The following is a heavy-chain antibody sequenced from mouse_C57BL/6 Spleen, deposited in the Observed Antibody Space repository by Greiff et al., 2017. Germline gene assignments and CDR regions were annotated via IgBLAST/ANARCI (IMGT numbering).Heavy chain of an antibody. CDR2: IDPSDSET. D-gene: IGHD2-1*01. V-gene: IGHV1-52*01. J-gene: IGHJ1*03. Sequence: QVQLQQPGAELVRPGSSVKLSCKASGYTFTSYWMHWVKQRPIQGLEWIGNIDPSDSETHYNQKFKDKATLTVDKSSSTAYMQLSSLTSEDSAVYYCARSPSGNYFNWYFDVWGTGTTVTVSS. CDR1: GYTFTSYW. CDR3: ARSPSGNYFNWYFDV.